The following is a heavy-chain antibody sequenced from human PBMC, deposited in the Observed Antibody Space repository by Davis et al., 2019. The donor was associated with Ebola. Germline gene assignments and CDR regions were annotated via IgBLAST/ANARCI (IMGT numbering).Heavy chain of an antibody. V-gene: IGHV3-73*01. CDR3: TSAHDSSGYYYDY. CDR2: IRSKANSYAT. J-gene: IGHJ4*02. CDR1: GFTFSGSA. D-gene: IGHD3-22*01. Sequence: GESLKISCAASGFTFSGSAMHWVRQASGKGLEWVGRIRSKANSYATAYAASVKGRFTISRDDSKNTAYLQMNSLKTEDTAVYYCTSAHDSSGYYYDYWGQGTLVTVSS.